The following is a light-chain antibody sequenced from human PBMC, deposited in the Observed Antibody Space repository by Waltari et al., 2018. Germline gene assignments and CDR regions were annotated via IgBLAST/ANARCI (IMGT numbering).Light chain of an antibody. CDR2: GNN. CDR3: QSYDNSLGGVV. CDR1: SSNIGAGYD. Sequence: SVLTQPPSVSGAPGQRVTISCTGSSSNIGAGYDVHWYQQFPGIAPKFLIYGNNNRPSGVPDRFSGSKSGTSASLAITGLQADDEADYYCQSYDNSLGGVVFGGGTKLTVL. J-gene: IGLJ2*01. V-gene: IGLV1-40*01.